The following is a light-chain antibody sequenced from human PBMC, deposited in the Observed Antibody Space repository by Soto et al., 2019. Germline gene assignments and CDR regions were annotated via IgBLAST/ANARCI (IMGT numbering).Light chain of an antibody. CDR3: QQYNNWPFT. V-gene: IGKV3-15*01. CDR1: QSVSSN. J-gene: IGKJ3*01. Sequence: EIVMTQSPATLSVSPGERATLSCSASQSVSSNLAWYQQKPGQAPRLLFYGASIGATGFPPRFTVSGSGTAFTLTISRLQSEDFAVYFGQQYNNWPFTFGPGTKVIS. CDR2: GAS.